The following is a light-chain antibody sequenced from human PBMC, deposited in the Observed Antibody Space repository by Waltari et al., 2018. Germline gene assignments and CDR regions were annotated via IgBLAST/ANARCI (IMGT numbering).Light chain of an antibody. V-gene: IGLV1-47*01. CDR3: AAWDDSLSGHVV. Sequence: QSVLTQPPSASGTPGQRVTISCSGSSSNIGSNYVYWYQQLPGTAPNLLVYRNNQRPSGVPGRFSGSKSGTSASLAISGLRSEDEADYYCAAWDDSLSGHVVFGGGTKLTVL. J-gene: IGLJ2*01. CDR2: RNN. CDR1: SSNIGSNY.